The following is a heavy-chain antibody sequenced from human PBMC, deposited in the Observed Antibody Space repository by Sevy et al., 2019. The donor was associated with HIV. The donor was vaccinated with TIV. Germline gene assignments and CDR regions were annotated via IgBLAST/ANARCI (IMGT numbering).Heavy chain of an antibody. CDR3: ARSRGVVRAHFDY. Sequence: GGSLRLSCAASGFTFSSYAMHWVRQAPGKGLEWVAVISYDGSNKYYADSVKGRFTISRDNSKNTLYLQMNSLRAEETAVYYCARSRGVVRAHFDYWGQGTLVTVSS. CDR2: ISYDGSNK. CDR1: GFTFSSYA. J-gene: IGHJ4*02. V-gene: IGHV3-30-3*01. D-gene: IGHD2-15*01.